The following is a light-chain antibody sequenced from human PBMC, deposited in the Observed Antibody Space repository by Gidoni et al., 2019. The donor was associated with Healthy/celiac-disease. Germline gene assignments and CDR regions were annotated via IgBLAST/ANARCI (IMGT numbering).Light chain of an antibody. CDR3: QQYYSTPCT. CDR2: WAS. Sequence: DIVMTQSPDSLAVSLGERATINCQSSQSVLYSSNNKNYLAWYQQKPGQPPKLLIYWASTRESGVPDRFSGSGSGTDFTLTISSLQAEDVAVYYCQQYYSTPCTFGQGTKVEIK. V-gene: IGKV4-1*01. J-gene: IGKJ1*01. CDR1: QSVLYSSNNKNY.